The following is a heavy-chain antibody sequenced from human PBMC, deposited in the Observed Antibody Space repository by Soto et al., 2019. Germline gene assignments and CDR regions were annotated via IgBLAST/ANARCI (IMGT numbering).Heavy chain of an antibody. D-gene: IGHD4-17*01. Sequence: LVMLSLTCTVAGGSISGYYGSWILQPPGKGLEWIGYINYSGSTNYNPSLKSRVTVSADTSNNQFSLGLSSVTAADTAVYYCARGRAVTNSFDYWGQGTLVTVSS. CDR2: INYSGST. J-gene: IGHJ4*02. CDR1: GGSISGYY. V-gene: IGHV4-59*08. CDR3: ARGRAVTNSFDY.